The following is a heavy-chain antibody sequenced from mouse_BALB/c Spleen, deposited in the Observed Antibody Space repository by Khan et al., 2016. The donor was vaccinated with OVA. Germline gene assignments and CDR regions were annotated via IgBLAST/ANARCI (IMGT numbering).Heavy chain of an antibody. J-gene: IGHJ3*01. CDR3: ARRGYDYGRGALFAY. CDR2: LWSAGST. D-gene: IGHD2-4*01. Sequence: QVQLQQSGPGLVQPSQSLSITCTVSGFSLDKYSVHWIRQSPGKGLEWLGVLWSAGSTDYNAAFISRLTITKDNSRSQVFFKVNSLQPNDTAIYYCARRGYDYGRGALFAYWGQGTLVTVSA. V-gene: IGHV2-2*02. CDR1: GFSLDKYS.